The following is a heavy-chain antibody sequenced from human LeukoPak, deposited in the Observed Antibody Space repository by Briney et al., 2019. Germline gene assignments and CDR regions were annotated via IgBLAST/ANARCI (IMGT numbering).Heavy chain of an antibody. Sequence: GESLRISCQTSTYVFATYWIGWVRQTSGKGLEWMGVIYPGNSATRYNPSFQGQVTISLDMSISTAYLQWSSLKASDTAIYYCACRKYSSPWLDPWGQGTPVTVSS. V-gene: IGHV5-51*01. CDR1: TYVFATYW. CDR2: IYPGNSAT. D-gene: IGHD6-13*01. CDR3: ACRKYSSPWLDP. J-gene: IGHJ5*02.